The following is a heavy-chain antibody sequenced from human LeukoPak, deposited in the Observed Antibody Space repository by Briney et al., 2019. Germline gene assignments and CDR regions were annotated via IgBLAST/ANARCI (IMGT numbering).Heavy chain of an antibody. V-gene: IGHV4-59*08. Sequence: PSETLSLTCTVSGGSFSTFYWSWIRQPPGKGLEWIGYISYTGSTNYNPSLKSRVTISVDTSKNQFSLKVTSVTAADTAVYYCARAIVIYSSSDYWGQGTLVTVSS. D-gene: IGHD2-21*01. CDR3: ARAIVIYSSSDY. J-gene: IGHJ4*02. CDR1: GGSFSTFY. CDR2: ISYTGST.